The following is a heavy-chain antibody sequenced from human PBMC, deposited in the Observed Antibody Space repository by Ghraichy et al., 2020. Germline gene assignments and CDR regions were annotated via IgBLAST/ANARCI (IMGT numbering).Heavy chain of an antibody. Sequence: ASVKVSCRASGYSFTDYYIHWVRQAPGQGLEWMGWINPSSGGRNYAHNFQGRVTMTRDTSITTAYMEVSRLTSDDSAVYYCARVDRDGSARPDYWGQGTLVTVSS. CDR2: INPSSGGR. V-gene: IGHV1-2*07. CDR3: ARVDRDGSARPDY. J-gene: IGHJ4*02. CDR1: GYSFTDYY. D-gene: IGHD3-10*01.